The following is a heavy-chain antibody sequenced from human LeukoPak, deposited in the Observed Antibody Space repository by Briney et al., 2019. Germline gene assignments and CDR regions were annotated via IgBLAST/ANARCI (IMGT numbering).Heavy chain of an antibody. V-gene: IGHV3-30*03. CDR1: GFTFSSYG. CDR3: ARGIPYDTLMGDYGMDV. Sequence: TGGSLRLSCAASGFTFSSYGMHWVRQAPGKGLEWVAVISYDGSNKYYADSVKGRFTISRDNSKNTLYLQMNSLRAEDTAVYYCARGIPYDTLMGDYGMDVWGQGTTVTVSS. J-gene: IGHJ6*02. D-gene: IGHD3-3*01. CDR2: ISYDGSNK.